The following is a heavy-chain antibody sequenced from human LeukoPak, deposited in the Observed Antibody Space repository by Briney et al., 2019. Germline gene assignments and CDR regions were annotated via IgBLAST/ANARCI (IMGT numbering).Heavy chain of an antibody. V-gene: IGHV3-21*01. J-gene: IGHJ4*02. D-gene: IGHD3-16*01. CDR2: ISSSSSYI. Sequence: AGGSLRLSCAASGFTFSSYSMNWVRQAPGKGLEWVSSISSSSSYIYYADSVKGRFTISRDNAKNSLYLQMNSLRAEDTAVYYCARGFGFPGYFDYWGQGTLVTVSS. CDR3: ARGFGFPGYFDY. CDR1: GFTFSSYS.